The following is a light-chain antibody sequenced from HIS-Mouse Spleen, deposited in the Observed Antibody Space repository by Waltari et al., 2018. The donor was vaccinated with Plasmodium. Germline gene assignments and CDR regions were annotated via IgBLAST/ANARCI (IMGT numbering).Light chain of an antibody. V-gene: IGLV2-23*01. Sequence: QSALTQPASVSGSPGQSITISCTGTSRAVGSYNLFSCYQQHPGKAPKLMIYEGSKRPSGVSNRFSGSKSGNTASLTISGLQAEDEADYYCCSYAGSSTYVFGTGTKVTVL. CDR2: EGS. CDR3: CSYAGSSTYV. J-gene: IGLJ1*01. CDR1: SRAVGSYNL.